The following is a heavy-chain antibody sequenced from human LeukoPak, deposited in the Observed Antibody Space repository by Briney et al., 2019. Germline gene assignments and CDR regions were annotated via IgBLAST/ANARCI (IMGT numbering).Heavy chain of an antibody. J-gene: IGHJ6*03. Sequence: GGSLRLSCAASGFKFNDYGMSWVRQAPGKGLEWVSSISASGSLIYYTDSVEGRITISRDNSKNTLYLQMNSLRPEDAAVYYCAKDLGTYDDDLTGSVHYYFYMDVWGKGTTVTISS. CDR1: GFKFNDYG. V-gene: IGHV3-23*01. CDR2: ISASGSLI. CDR3: AKDLGTYDDDLTGSVHYYFYMDV. D-gene: IGHD3-9*01.